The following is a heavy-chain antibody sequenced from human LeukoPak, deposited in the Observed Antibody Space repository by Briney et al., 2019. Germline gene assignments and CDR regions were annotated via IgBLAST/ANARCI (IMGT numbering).Heavy chain of an antibody. CDR1: GFTFSSYW. V-gene: IGHV3-7*03. D-gene: IGHD4-17*01. CDR3: ARDLIGDSTYYFDY. CDR2: IKQDGSEK. Sequence: GGSLRLSCAASGFTFSSYWMRWVRQAPGKGREWVANIKQDGSEKYYVDSVRGRFTTSRDNAKNSLYLQMNSLRAEDTAVYYCARDLIGDSTYYFDYWGQGTLVTVSS. J-gene: IGHJ4*02.